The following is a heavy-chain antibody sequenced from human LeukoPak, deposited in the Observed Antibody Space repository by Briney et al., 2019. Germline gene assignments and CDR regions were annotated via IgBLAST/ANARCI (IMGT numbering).Heavy chain of an antibody. Sequence: GGSLRLSCAASGFTFSSYWMSWVRQAPGKGLEWVSVIYSGGSTYYADSVKGRFTISRDNSKNTLYLQMNSLRAEDTAVYYCASTGYSSGWYHYYYYGMDVWGKGTTVTVSS. V-gene: IGHV3-53*01. D-gene: IGHD6-19*01. CDR2: IYSGGST. J-gene: IGHJ6*04. CDR1: GFTFSSYW. CDR3: ASTGYSSGWYHYYYYGMDV.